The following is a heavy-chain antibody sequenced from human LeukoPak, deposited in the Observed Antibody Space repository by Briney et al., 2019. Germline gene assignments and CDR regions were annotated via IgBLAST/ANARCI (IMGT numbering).Heavy chain of an antibody. CDR1: GFTFSSYG. V-gene: IGHV3-20*04. D-gene: IGHD1-26*01. CDR3: ARELRVGTTTGLDY. CDR2: INWNGGGT. Sequence: GGSLRLSCAASGFTFSSYGMHWVRQAPGKGLEWVSSINWNGGGTGYADSVKGRFTIARDNAKNSLYLQMNSLRAEDTALYYCARELRVGTTTGLDYWGQGTLVTVSS. J-gene: IGHJ4*02.